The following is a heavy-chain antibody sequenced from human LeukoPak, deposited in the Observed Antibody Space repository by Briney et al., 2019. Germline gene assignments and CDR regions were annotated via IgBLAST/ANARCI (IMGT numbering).Heavy chain of an antibody. CDR2: MNPNSGNT. J-gene: IGHJ5*02. Sequence: ASVKVSCKASGYTFTSYDINWVRQATGQGPEWMGWMNPNSGNTGYAQKFQGRVTITRNTSISTAYMELSSLRSEDTAVYYCARGWFPFFTMTESDWFDPWGQGTLVTVSS. D-gene: IGHD3-22*01. V-gene: IGHV1-8*03. CDR3: ARGWFPFFTMTESDWFDP. CDR1: GYTFTSYD.